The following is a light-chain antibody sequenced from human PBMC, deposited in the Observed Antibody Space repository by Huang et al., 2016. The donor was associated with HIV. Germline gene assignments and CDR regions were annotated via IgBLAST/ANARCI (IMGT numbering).Light chain of an antibody. CDR1: QSISDW. CDR3: QQYNSYST. J-gene: IGKJ2*01. CDR2: KAS. Sequence: DIQMTQSPSTLSASVGDRVTITCRASQSISDWLAWYQQKPGKAPKLLIYKASSLESGVPSRFSGSGSGTEFTLTISGLQPDDFATYHCQQYNSYSTFGQGTKVEIK. V-gene: IGKV1-5*03.